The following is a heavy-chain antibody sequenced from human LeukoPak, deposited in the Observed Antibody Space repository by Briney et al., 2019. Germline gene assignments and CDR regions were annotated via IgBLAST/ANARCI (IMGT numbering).Heavy chain of an antibody. CDR1: GFTFSTSG. J-gene: IGHJ6*03. D-gene: IGHD2-8*01. Sequence: PGRSLRLSCVASGFTFSTSGMHWVRQAPGKGPEWVAVISYDGSNKYYAGSVKGRFTISRDNSKNTLYLQMNSLRAEDTAVYYCARGEPLTEPGIMGYYYYMDVWGKGTTVTVSS. CDR2: ISYDGSNK. CDR3: ARGEPLTEPGIMGYYYYMDV. V-gene: IGHV3-30*03.